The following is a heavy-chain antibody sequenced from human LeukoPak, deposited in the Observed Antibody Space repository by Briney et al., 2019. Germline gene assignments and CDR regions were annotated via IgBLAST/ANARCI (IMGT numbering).Heavy chain of an antibody. CDR2: IYTSGST. J-gene: IGHJ4*02. D-gene: IGHD1/OR15-1a*01. CDR1: GGSISSGSCY. CDR3: ARGSGTGRPIFDS. Sequence: SETLSLTCTVSGGSISSGSCYWSWIRQPAGKGLEWIGRIYTSGSTNYNPSLKSRVTISVDTSQNQFSLKLSSVTAADTAVYFCARGSGTGRPIFDSWGQGILVTVSS. V-gene: IGHV4-61*02.